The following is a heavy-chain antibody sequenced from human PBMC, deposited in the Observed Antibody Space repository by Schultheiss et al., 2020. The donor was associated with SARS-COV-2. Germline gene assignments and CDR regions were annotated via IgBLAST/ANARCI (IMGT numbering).Heavy chain of an antibody. V-gene: IGHV4-59*01. CDR2: IYYSGST. CDR3: ARFGWFDP. J-gene: IGHJ5*02. D-gene: IGHD3-10*01. Sequence: SETLSLTCTVSGGSISSYYWSWIRQPPGKGLEWIGYIYYSGSTNYNPSLKSRVTISVDTSKNQFSLKLSSVTAADTAVYYCARFGWFDPWGQGTLVTVSS. CDR1: GGSISSYY.